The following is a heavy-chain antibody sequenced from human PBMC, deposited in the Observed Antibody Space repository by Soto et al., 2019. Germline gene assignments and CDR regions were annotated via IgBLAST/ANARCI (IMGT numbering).Heavy chain of an antibody. Sequence: GGSLRLSCAASGFTFSSYAMSWVRQAPGKGLEWVSAISGSGGSTYYADSVKGRFTISRDNSKNTLYLQMNSLRAEDTAVYYCAKDKSSANKEFIWSGYHIKGLDYWGQGALVTVSS. J-gene: IGHJ4*02. CDR3: AKDKSSANKEFIWSGYHIKGLDY. V-gene: IGHV3-23*01. CDR1: GFTFSSYA. CDR2: ISGSGGST. D-gene: IGHD3-3*01.